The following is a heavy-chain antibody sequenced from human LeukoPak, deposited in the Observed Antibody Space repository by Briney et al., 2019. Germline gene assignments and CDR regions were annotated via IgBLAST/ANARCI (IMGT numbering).Heavy chain of an antibody. V-gene: IGHV1-2*06. J-gene: IGHJ4*02. Sequence: ASVKVSCKASGYAFTGYHMHWVRQAPGQGLEWMGRINPNSGDTNYAQKFQGRVTMTRDTSISTAYMELSRLRSDDTAVYYCARDYCSSTSCLFDYWGQGTLVTVSS. CDR2: INPNSGDT. CDR1: GYAFTGYH. D-gene: IGHD2-2*01. CDR3: ARDYCSSTSCLFDY.